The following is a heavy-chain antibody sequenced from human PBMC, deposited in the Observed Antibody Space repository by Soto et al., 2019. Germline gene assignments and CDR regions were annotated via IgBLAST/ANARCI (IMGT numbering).Heavy chain of an antibody. CDR2: IYPGDSDT. V-gene: IGHV5-51*01. Sequence: GESLKISCKGSGYSFTSYWIGWVRQMPGKGLEWMGIIYPGDSDTRYSPSFQGQVTISADKSISTAYLQWSSLKASDTAMYYCARLNDCSSTSCYVAYYYYAMDVWGQGTTVTVS. J-gene: IGHJ6*02. CDR1: GYSFTSYW. CDR3: ARLNDCSSTSCYVAYYYYAMDV. D-gene: IGHD2-2*01.